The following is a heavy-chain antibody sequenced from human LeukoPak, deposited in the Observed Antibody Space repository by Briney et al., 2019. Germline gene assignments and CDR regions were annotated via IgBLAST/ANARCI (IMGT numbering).Heavy chain of an antibody. CDR3: ARDRLGFLVDV. V-gene: IGHV4-4*07. J-gene: IGHJ6*04. CDR2: INTSGNT. CDR1: GDSISGSY. Sequence: PSETLSLTCTVSGDSISGSYWTWIRQSAGKGLEWIGRINTSGNTNYNPSLKSRVTMSLDTSKNQFSLNMSSVTVADTAVHYCARDRLGFLVDVWGKGTTVTFSS. D-gene: IGHD3-3*01.